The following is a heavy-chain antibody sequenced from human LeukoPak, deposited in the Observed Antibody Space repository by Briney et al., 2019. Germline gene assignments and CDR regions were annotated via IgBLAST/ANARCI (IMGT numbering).Heavy chain of an antibody. CDR3: ARAVVLGVIVPADAFDI. V-gene: IGHV3-21*01. CDR1: VFTFSSYS. Sequence: GGSLRLSCAASVFTFSSYSMNWVRQAPGKGLEWVSSISGSSSYIYYGDSVKGRFTISRDNAKNSLFLQMNSLRAEDTAVYYCARAVVLGVIVPADAFDIWGQGTMVTVSS. J-gene: IGHJ3*02. D-gene: IGHD3-10*01. CDR2: ISGSSSYI.